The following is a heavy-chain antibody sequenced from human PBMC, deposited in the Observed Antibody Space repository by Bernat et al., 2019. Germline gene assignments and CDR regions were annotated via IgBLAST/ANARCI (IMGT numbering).Heavy chain of an antibody. CDR3: ASEDRGTSY. CDR2: ISSSGSTI. Sequence: EVQLVESGGGLVQPGGSLRPSCAASALTFSTYNFNWVRQAPGKGLEWLSYISSSGSTIYYAASLTVRFTISRNNAKNSLYLQITSLRAEDTAVYYCASEDRGTSYWGQGTLVTVSS. D-gene: IGHD3-16*01. J-gene: IGHJ4*02. V-gene: IGHV3-48*01. CDR1: ALTFSTYN.